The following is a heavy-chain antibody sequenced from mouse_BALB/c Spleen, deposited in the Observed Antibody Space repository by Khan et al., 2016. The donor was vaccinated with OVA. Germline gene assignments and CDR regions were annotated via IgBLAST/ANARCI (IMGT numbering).Heavy chain of an antibody. D-gene: IGHD1-2*01. CDR2: ISYSGST. V-gene: IGHV3-2*02. J-gene: IGHJ2*01. CDR1: GYSITSGYG. Sequence: QLEESGPGLVKPSQSLSLTCTVTGYSITSGYGWNWIRQFPGNKLEWMGYISYSGSTNSHPSLKSRISITRNTSKNQFFLQSNAVATEDTATYYCARTARIKYWGQGTTLTVSS. CDR3: ARTARIKY.